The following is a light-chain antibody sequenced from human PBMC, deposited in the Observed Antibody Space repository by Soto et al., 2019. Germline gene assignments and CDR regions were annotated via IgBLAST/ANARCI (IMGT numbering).Light chain of an antibody. CDR1: QAIRND. CDR3: LQDNNYPWT. Sequence: AIQMTQSPSSLSASVGARVTISCRASQAIRNDLGWYQQKPGKAPNLLTYGASSLESGVPSRFSGSGSGTDFTLTISSLQPEDFATYYCLQDNNYPWTFGQGTKVEI. CDR2: GAS. V-gene: IGKV1-6*01. J-gene: IGKJ1*01.